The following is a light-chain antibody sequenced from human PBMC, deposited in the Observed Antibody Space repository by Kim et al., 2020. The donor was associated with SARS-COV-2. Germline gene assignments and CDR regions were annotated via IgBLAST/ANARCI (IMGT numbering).Light chain of an antibody. Sequence: QAVVTPEPSLTVSPGGTVTLTCGSSTGAVTSGHYPYWFQQKPGQAPRTLIYDTSNKYSWTPARFSGSLHGGKAALTLSGAQPEDEAEYYCLLSYGGPYVFGTGTKVTVL. CDR1: TGAVTSGHY. CDR3: LLSYGGPYV. CDR2: DTS. J-gene: IGLJ1*01. V-gene: IGLV7-46*01.